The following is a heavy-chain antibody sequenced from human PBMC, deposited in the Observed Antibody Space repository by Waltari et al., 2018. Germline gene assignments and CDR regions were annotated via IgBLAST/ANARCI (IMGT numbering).Heavy chain of an antibody. CDR3: AKDPNGDYIGAFDT. J-gene: IGHJ3*02. CDR1: TFTFSNYA. CDR2: ISGGGGVT. V-gene: IGHV3-23*01. D-gene: IGHD2-8*01. Sequence: VQVLQSGGLLVQPGGSLRLSCAASTFTFSNYAMTWVRQAPGKGLEYISSISGGGGVTVYANSVKGRFTISRDNSKSTLYLQMNSLRGEDTATYYCAKDPNGDYIGAFDTWGQGTMVTVSP.